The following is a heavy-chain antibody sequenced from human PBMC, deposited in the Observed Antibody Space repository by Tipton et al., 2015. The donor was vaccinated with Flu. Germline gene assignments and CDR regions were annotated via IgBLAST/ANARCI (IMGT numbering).Heavy chain of an antibody. V-gene: IGHV4-59*04. D-gene: IGHD3-3*01. J-gene: IGHJ4*02. CDR1: GDSVTNDW. CDR2: VFYTGAS. CDR3: ASRYYDDGGEFSYVLGPFDY. Sequence: TLSLTCTVSGDSVTNDWWTWIRQPPGKGLEWIGTVFYTGASYYNPSLKSRVTMPVDTSKNQFSLKLSSVTAADTAVFYCASRYYDDGGEFSYVLGPFDYWGQGTLVTVSS.